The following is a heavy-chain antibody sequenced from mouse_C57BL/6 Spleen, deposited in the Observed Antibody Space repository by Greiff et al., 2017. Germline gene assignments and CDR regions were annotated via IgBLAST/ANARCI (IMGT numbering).Heavy chain of an antibody. D-gene: IGHD1-1*01. CDR3: ARAYGSSYAMDY. J-gene: IGHJ4*01. Sequence: VQLQQSGPGMVKPSQSLSLTCTVTGYSITSGYDWHWIRHFPGNKLEWMGYISYSGSTNYNPSLKSRISITHDTSKNHFFLKLNSVTTEDTATYYCARAYGSSYAMDYWGQGTSVTVSA. CDR1: GYSITSGYD. V-gene: IGHV3-1*01. CDR2: ISYSGST.